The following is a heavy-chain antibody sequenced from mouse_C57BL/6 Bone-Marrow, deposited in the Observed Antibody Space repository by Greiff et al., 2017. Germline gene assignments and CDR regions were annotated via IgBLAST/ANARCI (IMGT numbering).Heavy chain of an antibody. Sequence: QVQLQQPGAELVKPGASVKLSCKASGYNFTSYWMQWVKQRPGQGLEWIGEIDPSDSYTNYNQKFKGKATLTVDTSSSAAYMQLSSLTSEDSAVYYCAPYDPYAMDYWGQGTSVTVSS. CDR1: GYNFTSYW. CDR2: IDPSDSYT. CDR3: APYDPYAMDY. V-gene: IGHV1-50*01. D-gene: IGHD2-14*01. J-gene: IGHJ4*01.